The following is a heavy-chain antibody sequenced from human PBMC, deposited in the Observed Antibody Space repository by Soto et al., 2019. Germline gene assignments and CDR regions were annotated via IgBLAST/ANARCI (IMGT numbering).Heavy chain of an antibody. CDR2: INWDGSST. V-gene: IGHV3-20*04. J-gene: IGHJ4*02. Sequence: VQLVESGGSVVRPGGSLRLSCAASGFTFDDFGMTWVRQAPGKGLEWISNINWDGSSTGYADSVKGRFTLSRDNAKKALYLQMITLRAEDTGVFYCARERGSLTGSYFDYWGQGTLVTVSS. CDR3: ARERGSLTGSYFDY. CDR1: GFTFDDFG. D-gene: IGHD3-9*01.